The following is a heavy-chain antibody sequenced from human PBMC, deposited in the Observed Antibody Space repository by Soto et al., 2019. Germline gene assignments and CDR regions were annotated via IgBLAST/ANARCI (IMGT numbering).Heavy chain of an antibody. J-gene: IGHJ6*02. CDR1: GYTFTGYY. CDR3: AREGTYCSSTCCSKFRGMDV. CDR2: INPNSGGT. Sequence: GASVKVSCKASGYTFTGYYMHWVRQAPGQGLEWMGWINPNSGGTNYAQKFQGWVTMTRDTSISTAYMELSRLRSDDTAVYYCAREGTYCSSTCCSKFRGMDVWGQGTTVTVSS. V-gene: IGHV1-2*04. D-gene: IGHD2-2*01.